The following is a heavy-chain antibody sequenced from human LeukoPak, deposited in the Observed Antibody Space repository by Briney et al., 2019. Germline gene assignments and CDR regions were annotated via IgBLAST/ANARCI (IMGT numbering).Heavy chain of an antibody. Sequence: GGSLRLSCAASGFTFSSYAMHWVRQAPGKGLEWVAVISYDGSNKYYADSVKGRFTISRDNSKNTLYLQMNSLRAEDTAVYYCARAEVVVAATTFDYWGQGTLVTVSS. CDR3: ARAEVVVAATTFDY. CDR1: GFTFSSYA. J-gene: IGHJ4*02. D-gene: IGHD2-15*01. CDR2: ISYDGSNK. V-gene: IGHV3-30-3*01.